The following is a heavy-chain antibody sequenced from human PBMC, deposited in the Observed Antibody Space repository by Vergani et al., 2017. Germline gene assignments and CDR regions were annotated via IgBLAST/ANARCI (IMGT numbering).Heavy chain of an antibody. D-gene: IGHD3-10*01. V-gene: IGHV3-11*06. CDR1: GFTFSDYY. Sequence: QVQLVESGGGLVKPGGSLRLSCAASGFTFSDYYMSWIRQAPGKGLEWVSNISSSSSYTNYADSVKGRFTISRDNAKNSLYLQMNSLRAEDTAVYYCAVEPPGLLWFGELSASGWMYGMAVWGQGTTVTVCS. CDR2: ISSSSSYT. J-gene: IGHJ6*02. CDR3: AVEPPGLLWFGELSASGWMYGMAV.